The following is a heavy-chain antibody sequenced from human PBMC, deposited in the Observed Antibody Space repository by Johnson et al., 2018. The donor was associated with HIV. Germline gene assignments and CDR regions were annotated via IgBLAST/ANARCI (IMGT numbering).Heavy chain of an antibody. CDR3: AKDGKTERGYSSSAVLNAFDI. V-gene: IGHV3-30-3*01. CDR1: GFTFSSYA. CDR2: ISYDGSNK. Sequence: QVQLVESGGGVVQPGRSLRLSCVASGFTFSSYAMHWVRQAPGKGLEWVAVISYDGSNKYYADSVKGRFTISRDNAKNSLYLQMNSLRAEDTALYYCAKDGKTERGYSSSAVLNAFDIWGQGTMVTVSS. D-gene: IGHD6-6*01. J-gene: IGHJ3*02.